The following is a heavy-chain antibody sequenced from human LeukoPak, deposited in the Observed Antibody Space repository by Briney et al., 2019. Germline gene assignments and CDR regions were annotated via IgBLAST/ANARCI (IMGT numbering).Heavy chain of an antibody. D-gene: IGHD6-19*01. CDR2: INYSGNT. CDR1: GGSLSSTSSYY. V-gene: IGHV4-39*01. Sequence: PSETLSLTCTVSGGSLSSTSSYYWGWICQPPGKGLEWVGSINYSGNTVYTPSLRSRVSISVDTSKNQFSLKLTSVTAADTAVYYCARRGYSSGSYNFDYWGQGILVTVSS. CDR3: ARRGYSSGSYNFDY. J-gene: IGHJ4*02.